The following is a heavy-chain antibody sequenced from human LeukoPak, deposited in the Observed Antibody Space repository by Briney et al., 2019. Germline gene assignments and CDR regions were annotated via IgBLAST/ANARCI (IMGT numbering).Heavy chain of an antibody. CDR1: GFTYSHFG. D-gene: IGHD4-11*01. V-gene: IGHV3-33*06. CDR3: AKDAQRGFDYSNSLEY. J-gene: IGHJ4*02. Sequence: PTGGSLRLSCAGSGFTYSHFGMHWVRQAPGKGLEWVAVIWSDGTEKYYGDAVKGRFTLSRDNYRITVYLQMNNLRDDDTAVYYCAKDAQRGFDYSNSLEYWGQGTLVIVSS. CDR2: IWSDGTEK.